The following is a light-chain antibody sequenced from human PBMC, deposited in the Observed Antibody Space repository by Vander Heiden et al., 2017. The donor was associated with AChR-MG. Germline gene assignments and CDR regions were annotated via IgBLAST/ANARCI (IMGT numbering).Light chain of an antibody. V-gene: IGLV2-14*01. J-gene: IGLJ3*02. Sequence: QSALTQPAPVSGSPGPSITISCTGTSSDVGGYDYVSWYQQHPGNAPKLMIYEVTNRPSGVSNRFSGSKSGNTATLTISGLQADDEGDYYCNSYTSSSTWVFGGGTKLTVL. CDR1: SSDVGGYDY. CDR2: EVT. CDR3: NSYTSSSTWV.